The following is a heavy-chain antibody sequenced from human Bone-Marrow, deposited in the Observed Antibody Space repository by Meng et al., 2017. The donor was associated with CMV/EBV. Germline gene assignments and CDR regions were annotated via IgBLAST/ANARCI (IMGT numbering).Heavy chain of an antibody. D-gene: IGHD1-26*01. CDR2: ISWNSGSI. V-gene: IGHV3-9*01. CDR3: ARGNKLPFYYYGMDV. J-gene: IGHJ6*02. CDR1: GFTFSSYG. Sequence: SLKISCAASGFTFSSYGMHWVRQAPGKGLEWVSGISWNSGSIGYADSVKGRFTISRDNAKNSLYLQMNSLRAEDTAVYYCARGNKLPFYYYGMDVWGQGTTVTVSS.